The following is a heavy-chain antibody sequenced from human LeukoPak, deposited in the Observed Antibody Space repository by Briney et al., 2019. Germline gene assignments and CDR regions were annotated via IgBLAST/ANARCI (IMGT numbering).Heavy chain of an antibody. J-gene: IGHJ6*02. D-gene: IGHD6-13*01. CDR3: TRIAAPPRGGMDL. CDR2: IYYSGST. CDR1: GVSFSSYY. V-gene: IGHV4-59*01. Sequence: SETLCLTCTASGVSFSSYYWSWIRQPPGKGLEWIGYIYYSGSTNYNPSLKTRVTISVDTSKNQFSLKLSSVTAADTAVYYCTRIAAPPRGGMDLWGQGTTVTVSS.